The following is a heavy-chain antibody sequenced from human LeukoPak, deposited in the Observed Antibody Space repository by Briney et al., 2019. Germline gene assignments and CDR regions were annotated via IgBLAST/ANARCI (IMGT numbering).Heavy chain of an antibody. CDR2: INHVGST. D-gene: IGHD3-9*01. J-gene: IGHJ4*02. V-gene: IGHV4-34*01. CDR3: AKSLAGYDPR. Sequence: SETLSLTCAVYGGSFSGYYWSWIRQPPGKGLEWIGEINHVGSTTYSPSLKSRVTISVDTSKNQFSLKLTSVTAADTAVYYCAKSLAGYDPRWGQGTLVTVSS. CDR1: GGSFSGYY.